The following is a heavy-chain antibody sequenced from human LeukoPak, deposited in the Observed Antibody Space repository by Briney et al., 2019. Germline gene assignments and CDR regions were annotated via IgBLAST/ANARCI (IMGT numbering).Heavy chain of an antibody. Sequence: ASVKVSCKASGYTFSGYYMHWVRQAPGQGLEWMGWINPNSGATNYPQKFQGRVTMTRDTSISTAYMELSRLRSDDTAVYYCASGVIILGAFDIRGQGTMVTVSS. D-gene: IGHD3-10*01. CDR2: INPNSGAT. J-gene: IGHJ3*02. CDR3: ASGVIILGAFDI. CDR1: GYTFSGYY. V-gene: IGHV1-2*02.